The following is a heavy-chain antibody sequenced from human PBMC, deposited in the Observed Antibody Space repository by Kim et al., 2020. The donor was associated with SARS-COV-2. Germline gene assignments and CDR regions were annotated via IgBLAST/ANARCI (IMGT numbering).Heavy chain of an antibody. Sequence: SETLSLTCTVSSGSISSYSWSWIRQPAGKGLEWIGRIYTSGSTNYNPSLKSRVAMSVDTSKNQFSLKVNSVTAADTAVYYCARAPPCSSTSCYAYDYWGQGTLVTVSS. CDR1: SGSISSYS. CDR2: IYTSGST. V-gene: IGHV4-4*07. CDR3: ARAPPCSSTSCYAYDY. J-gene: IGHJ4*02. D-gene: IGHD2-2*01.